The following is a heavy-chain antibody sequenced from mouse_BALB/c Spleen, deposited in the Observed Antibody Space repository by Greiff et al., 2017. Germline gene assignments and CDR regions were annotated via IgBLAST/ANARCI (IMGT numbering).Heavy chain of an antibody. D-gene: IGHD2-1*01. V-gene: IGHV5-4*02. CDR3: ARRGLYGNYGFDY. Sequence: QLKESGGGLVKPGGSLKLSCAASGFTFSDYYMYWVRQTPEKRLEWVATISDGGSYTYYPDSVKGRFTISRDNAKNNLYLQMSSLKSEDTAMYYCARRGLYGNYGFDYWGQGTTLTVSS. J-gene: IGHJ2*01. CDR2: ISDGGSYT. CDR1: GFTFSDYY.